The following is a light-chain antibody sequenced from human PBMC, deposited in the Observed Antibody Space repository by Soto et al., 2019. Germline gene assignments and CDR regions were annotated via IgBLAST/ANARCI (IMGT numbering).Light chain of an antibody. CDR3: QQYGSLSWT. Sequence: EIVWTQSPGTLSLSLGERATLSCRASQSVSSNYLAWYQQRPGQAPRLLIYGASTRATGIPDRFSGSGSGTDFSLTISRLEPEDFAVYYCQQYGSLSWTFGQGTNVEIK. J-gene: IGKJ1*01. V-gene: IGKV3-20*01. CDR2: GAS. CDR1: QSVSSNY.